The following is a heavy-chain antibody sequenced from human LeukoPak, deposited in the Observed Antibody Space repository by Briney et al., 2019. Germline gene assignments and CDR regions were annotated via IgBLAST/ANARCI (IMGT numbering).Heavy chain of an antibody. CDR2: INHSGST. D-gene: IGHD1-14*01. J-gene: IGHJ4*02. V-gene: IGHV4-34*01. CDR3: VRTNPWDLTYYFDY. Sequence: SETLSLTCAVYGGSFSGYYWSWIRQPPGKGLEWIGEINHSGSTNYNPSLKSRVTISVDTSKNQFSLRLTSVTAADTAVYYCVRTNPWDLTYYFDYWGQGTLVTASS. CDR1: GGSFSGYY.